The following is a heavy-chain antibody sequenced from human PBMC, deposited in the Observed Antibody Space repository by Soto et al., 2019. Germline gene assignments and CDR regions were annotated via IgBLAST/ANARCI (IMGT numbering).Heavy chain of an antibody. V-gene: IGHV4-59*11. J-gene: IGHJ6*02. D-gene: IGHD3-9*01. CDR2: IYYSVST. Sequence: TLSPTRTLNRYSIHRHNGRWNPEAARVGLDLICFIYYSVSTNYNPSLKSRVTISVDTSKNQFSLKLSSVTAADTAVYYCARATRTSYYDILTGYPRGYGMDVWGQGTTVT. CDR1: RYSIHRHN. CDR3: ARATRTSYYDILTGYPRGYGMDV.